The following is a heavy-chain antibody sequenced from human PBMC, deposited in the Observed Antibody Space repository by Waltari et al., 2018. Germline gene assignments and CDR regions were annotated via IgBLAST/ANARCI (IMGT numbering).Heavy chain of an antibody. J-gene: IGHJ4*02. CDR2: VSPIFGTA. Sequence: QVQLVQSGAEVKKPGSSVKVSCKASGGTFSSYAISWVRQAPGQGLEWMGGVSPIFGTANYAQEFQGRVTITADESTSTAYMELSSLRSEDTAVYYCAREKDGYNFDYWGQGTLVTVSS. V-gene: IGHV1-69*01. CDR3: AREKDGYNFDY. CDR1: GGTFSSYA. D-gene: IGHD5-12*01.